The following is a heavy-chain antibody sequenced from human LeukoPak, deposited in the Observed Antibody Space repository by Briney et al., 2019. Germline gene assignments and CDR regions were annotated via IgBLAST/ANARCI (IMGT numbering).Heavy chain of an antibody. V-gene: IGHV3-21*01. D-gene: IGHD3-22*01. J-gene: IGHJ3*01. Sequence: GGSLRLSCAASGFNFRSYTMNWVRQAPGKGLEWASSISGGSSDIYYAESVKGRFTISRDNAKNSLYLLMNSLRAEDTAVYYCAADSSGYYEAFDLWGQGTVVTVSS. CDR2: ISGGSSDI. CDR3: AADSSGYYEAFDL. CDR1: GFNFRSYT.